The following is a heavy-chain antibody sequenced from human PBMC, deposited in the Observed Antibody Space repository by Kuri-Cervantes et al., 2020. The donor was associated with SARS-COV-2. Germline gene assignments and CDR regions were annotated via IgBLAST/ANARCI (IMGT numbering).Heavy chain of an antibody. J-gene: IGHJ3*02. D-gene: IGHD3-10*01. V-gene: IGHV1-46*01. Sequence: ASVKVSCKTSGYTFTTYGIIWVRQAPGQGLEWMGVINPTVGDTTYAQKFQGRVTMTRDTSTSTVYVELSSLRSEDTAVYYCARARSGTIDAFDIWGQGTMVTVSS. CDR3: ARARSGTIDAFDI. CDR2: INPTVGDT. CDR1: GYTFTTYG.